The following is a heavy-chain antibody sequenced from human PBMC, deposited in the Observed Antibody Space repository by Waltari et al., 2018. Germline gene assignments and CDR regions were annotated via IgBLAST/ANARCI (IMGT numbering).Heavy chain of an antibody. CDR3: ARFSPAAYDY. Sequence: QVQLQQWGAGLLKPSETLSLTCAVYGGSFSGYYWSWIRQPPGKGLEWIGEINQSGSTNYNPSLKSRVTISVDTSKNQFSLKLSSVTAADTAVYYCARFSPAAYDYWGQGTLVTVSS. CDR1: GGSFSGYY. D-gene: IGHD2-2*01. CDR2: INQSGST. V-gene: IGHV4-34*01. J-gene: IGHJ4*02.